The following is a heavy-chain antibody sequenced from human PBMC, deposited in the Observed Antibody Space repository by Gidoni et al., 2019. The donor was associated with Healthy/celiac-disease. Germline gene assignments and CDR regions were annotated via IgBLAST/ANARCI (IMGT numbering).Heavy chain of an antibody. V-gene: IGHV3-33*01. CDR3: ARPFTVTKDAFDI. CDR1: GFTFRSYG. Sequence: QVQLVASGGGVVQPGRSLRLSCEASGFTFRSYGMHWVRPAPGQGLEWVAVIWYDGSNKYYADSVKGRFTISRDNSKNTLYLQMNSLRAEDTAVYYCARPFTVTKDAFDIWGQGTMVTVSS. J-gene: IGHJ3*02. D-gene: IGHD4-17*01. CDR2: IWYDGSNK.